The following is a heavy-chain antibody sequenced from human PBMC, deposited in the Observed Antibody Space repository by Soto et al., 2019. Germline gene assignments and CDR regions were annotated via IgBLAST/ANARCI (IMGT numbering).Heavy chain of an antibody. D-gene: IGHD6-13*01. CDR1: GYTFTSYD. CDR3: ARGYPIAAAGSSDWFDP. V-gene: IGHV1-8*01. Sequence: QVPLVQSGAEVKKPGASVKVSCKASGYTFTSYDINWVRQATGQGLEWMGWMNPNSGNTGYAQKFQGRVTMTRNTSISTAYMELSSLRSEDTAVYYCARGYPIAAAGSSDWFDPWGQGTLVTVSS. J-gene: IGHJ5*02. CDR2: MNPNSGNT.